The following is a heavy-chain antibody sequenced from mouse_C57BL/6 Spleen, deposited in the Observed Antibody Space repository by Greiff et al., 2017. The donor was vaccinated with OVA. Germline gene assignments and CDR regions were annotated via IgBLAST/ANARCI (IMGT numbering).Heavy chain of an antibody. CDR3: ARHSGDYFDY. CDR2: IDPSDSYT. CDR1: GYTFTSYW. V-gene: IGHV1-50*01. J-gene: IGHJ2*01. Sequence: QVQLQQPGAELVKPGASVKLSCKASGYTFTSYWMQWVKQRPGQGLEWIGEIDPSDSYTNYNQKFKGKATLTVDTSSSTAYMQLSSLTSEDSAVYYCARHSGDYFDYWGQGTTLTVSS. D-gene: IGHD4-1*01.